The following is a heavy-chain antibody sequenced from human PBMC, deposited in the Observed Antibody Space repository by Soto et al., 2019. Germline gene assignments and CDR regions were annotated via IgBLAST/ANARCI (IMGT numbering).Heavy chain of an antibody. V-gene: IGHV4-59*01. CDR3: KRSPHNETKVSYHGMDV. Sequence: SETLSLTCSVSGGSIISYYWSWVRQAPGKGLEWIGYFSNSGSTNYNPSLKNRVSISADTPKNQFSLELTSVTAEDTAMYFCKRSPHNETKVSYHGMDVWGQGTTVTVSS. CDR2: FSNSGST. CDR1: GGSIISYY. J-gene: IGHJ6*02.